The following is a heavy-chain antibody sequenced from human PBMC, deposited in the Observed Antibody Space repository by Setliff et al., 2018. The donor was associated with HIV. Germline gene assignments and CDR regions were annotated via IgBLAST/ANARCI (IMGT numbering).Heavy chain of an antibody. CDR3: AYSGRQLRGPYFDF. CDR1: GLSLSTSGVG. CDR2: IYWNNNK. D-gene: IGHD1-1*01. J-gene: IGHJ4*02. V-gene: IGHV2-5*01. Sequence: ESGPTLVNPTQTLTLTCTFSGLSLSTSGVGVGWIRQSPGKALEWLAFIYWNNNKHYSTPLKSRLTVTKDTSKNRVVFTMTNMNPVDTATYYCAYSGRQLRGPYFDFWGQGTPVTVSS.